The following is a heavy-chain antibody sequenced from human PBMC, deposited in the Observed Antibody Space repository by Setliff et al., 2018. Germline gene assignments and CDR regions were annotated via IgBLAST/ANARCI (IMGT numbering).Heavy chain of an antibody. V-gene: IGHV3-74*01. Sequence: GGSLRLSCAASGFTFSSYSIHWVRQAPGKGLVWVSRINSDGSSTSYADSVKGRFTISRDNAKNTLYLQMNSLRAEDTAVYYCARGPWKHSAYYYYYYMDVWGKGTTVT. J-gene: IGHJ6*03. CDR2: INSDGSST. D-gene: IGHD1-1*01. CDR1: GFTFSSYS. CDR3: ARGPWKHSAYYYYYYMDV.